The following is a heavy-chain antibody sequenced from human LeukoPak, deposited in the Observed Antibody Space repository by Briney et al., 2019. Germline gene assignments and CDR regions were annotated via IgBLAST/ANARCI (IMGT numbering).Heavy chain of an antibody. CDR2: IYYIGST. Sequence: SETLSLTCTVSGGSLSSSIYYWGWIRQPPGKGLEWIGSIYYIGSTYYHPSLKSRVTISVDTSKNQFSLKLSSVTAADKGVYYCARDQSVDCSGGSCSSRGHAFDIWGQGTMVTVSS. CDR3: ARDQSVDCSGGSCSSRGHAFDI. V-gene: IGHV4-39*07. J-gene: IGHJ3*02. D-gene: IGHD2-15*01. CDR1: GGSLSSSIYY.